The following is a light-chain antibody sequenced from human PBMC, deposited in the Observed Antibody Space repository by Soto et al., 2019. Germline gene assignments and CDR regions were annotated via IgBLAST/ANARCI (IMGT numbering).Light chain of an antibody. CDR3: QQYGSSPWT. Sequence: DILLTPSAATLCLSPLVCATLSCRASRGISSNLAWYQQKPGQAPRLLIYGASTRATGIPDRFSGSGSGTDFTLTISRLEPEGFAVYYCQQYGSSPWTFGGGTKVDIK. V-gene: IGKV3-20*01. J-gene: IGKJ4*02. CDR2: GAS. CDR1: RGISSN.